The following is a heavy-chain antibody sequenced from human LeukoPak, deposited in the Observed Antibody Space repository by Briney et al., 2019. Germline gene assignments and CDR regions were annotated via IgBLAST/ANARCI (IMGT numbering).Heavy chain of an antibody. CDR3: ARTYGPDAFDI. V-gene: IGHV4-34*01. CDR1: GGSFSGYY. J-gene: IGHJ3*02. Sequence: SETLSLTCAVYGGSFSGYYWSWIRQPPGKGLEWIGEINHSGSTNYNPSLKSRVTISVDRSKNQFSLKLSSVTAADTAVYYCARTYGPDAFDIWGQGTMVTVSS. CDR2: INHSGST. D-gene: IGHD4-17*01.